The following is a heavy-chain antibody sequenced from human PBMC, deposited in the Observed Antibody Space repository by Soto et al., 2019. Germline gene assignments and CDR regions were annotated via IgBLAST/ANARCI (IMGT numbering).Heavy chain of an antibody. Sequence: PGESLKISCKGSGFSFTNYWIGWVRQMPGKGLEWMGIIFPGNSDPRYGPSFQGQVTISVDKSVNTAYLQWTSLEASDTAMYYCARRGTYSSGWDYWGQGTLVTVSS. V-gene: IGHV5-51*01. CDR2: IFPGNSDP. D-gene: IGHD6-19*01. CDR3: ARRGTYSSGWDY. J-gene: IGHJ4*02. CDR1: GFSFTNYW.